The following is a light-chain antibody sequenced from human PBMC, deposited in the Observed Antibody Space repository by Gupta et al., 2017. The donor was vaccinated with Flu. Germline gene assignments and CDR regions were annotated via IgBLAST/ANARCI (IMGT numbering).Light chain of an antibody. CDR2: EVR. CDR3: SSYTIDDTLV. Sequence: VSGSPGQSVTISCTGTSSDIGIYNRVSWYQQPPGTAPKLIISEVRSRPSGVPDRLSGSKSGTTASLTISGLQAEDQADYYCSSYTIDDTLVF. J-gene: IGLJ3*02. V-gene: IGLV2-18*02. CDR1: SSDIGIYNR.